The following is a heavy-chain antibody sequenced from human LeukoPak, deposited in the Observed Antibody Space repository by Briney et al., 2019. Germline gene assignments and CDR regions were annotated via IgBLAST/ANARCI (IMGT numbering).Heavy chain of an antibody. J-gene: IGHJ4*02. CDR2: IYTSGST. CDR3: ARGSGQWLVKGRMDYFDY. Sequence: PSQTLSLTCTVSGGSISSGSYYWSWIRQPAGKGLERIGRIYTSGSTNYNPSLKGRVTISVDTSKNQFSLKLSSVTAADTAVYYCARGSGQWLVKGRMDYFDYWGQGTLVTVSS. D-gene: IGHD6-19*01. CDR1: GGSISSGSYY. V-gene: IGHV4-61*02.